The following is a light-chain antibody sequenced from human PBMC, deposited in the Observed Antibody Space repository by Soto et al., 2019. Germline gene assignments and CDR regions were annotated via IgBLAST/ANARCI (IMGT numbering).Light chain of an antibody. CDR1: QDISNY. J-gene: IGKJ1*01. V-gene: IGKV1-33*01. Sequence: DIQMTQSPSSLSASVGDRVTITCQASQDISNYLNWYQQKPGKAPKLLIYDASNLETGVPSRFSGSGSWTDFTFTISSLQPEDIATYYCQQYDNRLWTFGQGTKVEIK. CDR3: QQYDNRLWT. CDR2: DAS.